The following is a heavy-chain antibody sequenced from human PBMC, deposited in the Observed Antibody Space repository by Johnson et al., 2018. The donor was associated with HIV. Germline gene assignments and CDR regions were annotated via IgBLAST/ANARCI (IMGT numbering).Heavy chain of an antibody. CDR3: ARLRSPDAFDI. CDR1: GFSFSNYA. D-gene: IGHD2-15*01. V-gene: IGHV3-30*03. Sequence: QMQLVESGGGVVQPGRSLRLSCAASGFSFSNYAMDWVRQAPGKGLEWVAFVSSDGSNKKYGDSVKGRFTISRDNSKNTVYLQMNSLRVEDMGVYYCARLRSPDAFDIWGQGTMVTVSS. CDR2: VSSDGSNK. J-gene: IGHJ3*02.